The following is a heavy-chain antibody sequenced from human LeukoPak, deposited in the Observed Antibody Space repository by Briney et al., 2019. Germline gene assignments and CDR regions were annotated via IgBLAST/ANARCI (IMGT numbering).Heavy chain of an antibody. CDR3: ARSRRPMVRGNFDY. J-gene: IGHJ4*02. CDR1: GYSISSGYY. D-gene: IGHD3-10*01. Sequence: SETLSLTCTVSGYSISSGYYWDWIRQPPGKGLEWIGSTHRSGSTYYIPSLKSRVTISLDTSKNQFSLKLSSVTAADTAVYYCARSRRPMVRGNFDYWGQGTLVTVSS. CDR2: THRSGST. V-gene: IGHV4-38-2*02.